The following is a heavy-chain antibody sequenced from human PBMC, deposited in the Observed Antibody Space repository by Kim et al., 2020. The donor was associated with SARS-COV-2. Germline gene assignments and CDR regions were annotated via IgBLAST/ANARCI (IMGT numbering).Heavy chain of an antibody. D-gene: IGHD3-22*01. J-gene: IGHJ6*02. CDR1: GFTFSDYY. Sequence: GGSLRLSCAASGFTFSDYYMSWIRKAPGQGLEWVSYISSSSSYTNYADSVKGRFTISRDNAKNSLYLQMNSLRAEDTAVYYCARDHSTYYYDSSGYYRALTPDYYYYGMDVWGQGTTVTVSS. V-gene: IGHV3-11*05. CDR3: ARDHSTYYYDSSGYYRALTPDYYYYGMDV. CDR2: ISSSSSYT.